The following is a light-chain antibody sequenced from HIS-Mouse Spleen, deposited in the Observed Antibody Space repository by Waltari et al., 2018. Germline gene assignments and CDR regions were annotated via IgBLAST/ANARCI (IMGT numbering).Light chain of an antibody. V-gene: IGLV2-11*01. CDR3: CSYAGSYTGV. CDR2: DVS. Sequence: QSALTQPRPVSGSSGQSVTISCTATSSDVGGFYFVSCYQQHPGKATKLMIYDVSKRPSGVPDRFSGSKSGNTASLTISGRQADDEADYYCCSYAGSYTGVFGTGTKVTVL. J-gene: IGLJ1*01. CDR1: SSDVGGFYF.